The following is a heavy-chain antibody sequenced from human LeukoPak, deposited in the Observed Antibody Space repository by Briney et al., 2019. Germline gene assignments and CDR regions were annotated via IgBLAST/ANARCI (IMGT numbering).Heavy chain of an antibody. Sequence: GGSLRLSCAASGFTFSSYWMTWVRQAPGKGLEWVANIREDGSEKYYVDSVKGRFTVSRDNAKNSLYLQVNSLRAEDTAVYYCARFLGYYMDVWGKGTTVTVSS. J-gene: IGHJ6*03. CDR3: ARFLGYYMDV. CDR2: IREDGSEK. CDR1: GFTFSSYW. V-gene: IGHV3-7*01. D-gene: IGHD3-3*01.